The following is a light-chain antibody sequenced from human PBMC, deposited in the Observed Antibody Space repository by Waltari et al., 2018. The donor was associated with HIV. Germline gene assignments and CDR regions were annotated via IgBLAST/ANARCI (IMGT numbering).Light chain of an antibody. V-gene: IGLV2-8*01. Sequence: QSALTQPPSASGSPGETVALSCTGTSNDIGLYNYVSWFQQHPGKVPKLVMFEVSQRPSGVPVRFSGTKSGYTASLTVSGLQPDDEADYFCSSFAGNDFFVFGGGTSLTVL. CDR1: SNDIGLYNY. CDR2: EVS. J-gene: IGLJ2*01. CDR3: SSFAGNDFFV.